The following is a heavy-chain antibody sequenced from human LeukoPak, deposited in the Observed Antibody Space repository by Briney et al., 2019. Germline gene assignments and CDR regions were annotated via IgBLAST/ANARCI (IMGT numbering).Heavy chain of an antibody. Sequence: PSETLSLTCTVSGGSISSYYWNWIRQPPGKGLEWIGYIYYSGSTNYNPSLKSRVTISVDTSKNQFSLKLSSVTAADTAVYYCVGRIATTATFAFDIWGRGTMVTVSS. J-gene: IGHJ3*02. CDR2: IYYSGST. D-gene: IGHD6-13*01. V-gene: IGHV4-59*08. CDR1: GGSISSYY. CDR3: VGRIATTATFAFDI.